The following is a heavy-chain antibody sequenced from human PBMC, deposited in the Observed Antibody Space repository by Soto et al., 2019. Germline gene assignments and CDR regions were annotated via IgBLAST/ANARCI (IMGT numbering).Heavy chain of an antibody. CDR1: GGSISSSSYY. CDR2: IYYSGST. J-gene: IGHJ4*02. Sequence: PSETLSLTCTVSGGSISSSSYYWGWIRQPPGKGLEWIGSIYYSGSTYYNPSLKSRVTISVDTSKNQFSLKLSSVTAADTAVYYCSRHQPVLRFLDWLPAAANDYWGQGTLVTVSS. V-gene: IGHV4-39*01. CDR3: SRHQPVLRFLDWLPAAANDY. D-gene: IGHD3-3*01.